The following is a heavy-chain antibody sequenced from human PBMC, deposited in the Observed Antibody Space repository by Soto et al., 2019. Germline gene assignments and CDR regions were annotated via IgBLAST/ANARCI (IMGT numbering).Heavy chain of an antibody. CDR1: GFTFSSSW. D-gene: IGHD6-19*01. Sequence: GGSLRLTCAASGFTFSSSWMHWVRQAPGKGLVWVSRINSGASTTNYADSVKGRFTISRDNAKNTLYLQMDSLTAEDTAVYYCARGPSGWFGYDYWGQGTLVTVSS. V-gene: IGHV3-74*01. CDR2: INSGASTT. J-gene: IGHJ4*02. CDR3: ARGPSGWFGYDY.